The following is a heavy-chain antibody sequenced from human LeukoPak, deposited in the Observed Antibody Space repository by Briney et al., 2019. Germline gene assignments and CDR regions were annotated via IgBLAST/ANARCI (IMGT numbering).Heavy chain of an antibody. CDR1: GFILSSNY. Sequence: HAGGSLRLSCAASGFILSSNYMNWVRQAPGKGLEWVSIMYSGGDIYYADSVKGRFTISRDNSKNTLYPQMNSLRAEDAAVYYCASLYYDYVWGSYPPEDYWGQGTLVTVSS. CDR2: MYSGGDI. CDR3: ASLYYDYVWGSYPPEDY. V-gene: IGHV3-53*01. J-gene: IGHJ4*02. D-gene: IGHD3-16*02.